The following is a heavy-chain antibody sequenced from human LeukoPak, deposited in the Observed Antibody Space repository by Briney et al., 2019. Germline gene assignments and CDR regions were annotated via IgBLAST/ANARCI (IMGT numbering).Heavy chain of an antibody. CDR1: GFTFSSYE. Sequence: GGSLRLSCAASGFTFSSYEMNWVRQAPGKGLEWVSYISSNGSTIYYADSVNGRFTISRENAKNSLYLQMNSLRAEDTAVYYCARVGYSSGWYGNPEDAFDIWGQGTMVTVSS. CDR3: ARVGYSSGWYGNPEDAFDI. D-gene: IGHD6-19*01. V-gene: IGHV3-48*03. CDR2: ISSNGSTI. J-gene: IGHJ3*02.